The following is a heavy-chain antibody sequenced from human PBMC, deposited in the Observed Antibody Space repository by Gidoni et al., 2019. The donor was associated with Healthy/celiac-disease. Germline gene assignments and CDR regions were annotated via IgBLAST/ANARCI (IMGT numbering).Heavy chain of an antibody. V-gene: IGHV1-18*03. CDR3: ARDIVVVVAATPYYYYGMDV. CDR1: GYTFTSYG. CDR2: ISAYTGHT. D-gene: IGHD2-15*01. Sequence: QVQLVQSGAEVKKPGASVKVSCKASGYTFTSYGISWVRQAPGQGLEWMGWISAYTGHTNYAQKLQGRVTMTTDTSTSTAYMELRSLRSDDMAVYYCARDIVVVVAATPYYYYGMDVWGQGTTVTVSS. J-gene: IGHJ6*02.